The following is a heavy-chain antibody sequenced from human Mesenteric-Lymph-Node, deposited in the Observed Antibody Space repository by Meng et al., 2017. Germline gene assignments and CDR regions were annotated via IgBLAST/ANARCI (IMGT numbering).Heavy chain of an antibody. CDR2: IKQDGSEK. V-gene: IGHV3-7*01. J-gene: IGHJ1*01. D-gene: IGHD3-16*01. CDR1: GFIFSDYW. Sequence: GGSLRLSCAGSGFIFSDYWMNWVRQAPGKGLEWVANIKQDGSEKHYVDSVEGRFTISRDNAKNSLYLQMNSLRDEDTAVYYCARDQGSYGNFQHWGQGTLVTVSS. CDR3: ARDQGSYGNFQH.